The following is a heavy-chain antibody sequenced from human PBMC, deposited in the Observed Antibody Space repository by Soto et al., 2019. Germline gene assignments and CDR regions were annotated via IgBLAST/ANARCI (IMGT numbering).Heavy chain of an antibody. D-gene: IGHD3-10*01. CDR3: AREIPSRGAGWFDP. J-gene: IGHJ5*02. Sequence: EVQLVESGGGLVQPGGSLRLSCAASGFTFSSYSMNWVRQAPGKGLEWVSYISSSSSTIYYADSVKGRFIISRDNAKNSLYLPMNSLRDEDTAVYYCAREIPSRGAGWFDPWGQGTLVTVSS. V-gene: IGHV3-48*02. CDR1: GFTFSSYS. CDR2: ISSSSSTI.